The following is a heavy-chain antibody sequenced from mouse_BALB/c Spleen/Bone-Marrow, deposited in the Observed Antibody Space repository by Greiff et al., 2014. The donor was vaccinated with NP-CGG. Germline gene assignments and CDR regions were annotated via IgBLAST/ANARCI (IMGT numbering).Heavy chain of an antibody. CDR1: GFTFRDFY. CDR3: ARDVGYGNYFVY. Sequence: EVKLMESGGGLVQPGDSLRLSCATSGFTFRDFYMEWVRQPPGKRLEWIAASRNKAKHYAAEYRASVKGRFIVSRDTSQSILYLQMNALRAEDTAIYYCARDVGYGNYFVYWGQGTLVTVSA. D-gene: IGHD2-10*02. CDR2: SRNKAKHYAA. J-gene: IGHJ3*01. V-gene: IGHV7-1*02.